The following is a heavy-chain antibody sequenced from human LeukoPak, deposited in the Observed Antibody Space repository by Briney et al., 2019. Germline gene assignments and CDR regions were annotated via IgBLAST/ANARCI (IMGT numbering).Heavy chain of an antibody. J-gene: IGHJ4*02. CDR3: ARLDTSLSPDFDL. CDR2: IYHTGSA. D-gene: IGHD5-18*01. V-gene: IGHV4-31*03. Sequence: SETLSLTCTVSGDSIDRGGYYWSWIRQHPGKGLEWIGYIYHTGSAYYNPSLRSRFIISLDASKDQISPKVRSVTAADTAVYYCARLDTSLSPDFDLWGQGALVTVSS. CDR1: GDSIDRGGYY.